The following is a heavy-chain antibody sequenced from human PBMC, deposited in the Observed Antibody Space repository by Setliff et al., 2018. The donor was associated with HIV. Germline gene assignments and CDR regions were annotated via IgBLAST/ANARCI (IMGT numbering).Heavy chain of an antibody. V-gene: IGHV3-7*01. CDR3: ARVHSSSLDY. D-gene: IGHD6-13*01. J-gene: IGHJ4*02. CDR1: GFTFSSYW. Sequence: PGGSLRLSCAASGFTFSSYWVSWVRQAPGKGLQWVANINQDGSEKYYVDSVKGRFTISRDNAKNSLYLQMNSLRAEDTAVYYCARVHSSSLDYWGQGTLVTVSS. CDR2: INQDGSEK.